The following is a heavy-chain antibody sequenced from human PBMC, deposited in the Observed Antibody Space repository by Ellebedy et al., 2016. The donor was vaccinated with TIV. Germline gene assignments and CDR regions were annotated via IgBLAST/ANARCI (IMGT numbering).Heavy chain of an antibody. D-gene: IGHD3-10*01. Sequence: GGSLSLSXGASGFTSTSYAMSLVRQAPGQGLEWVSGISARGGSTPDADSVRGRFTVSRDNSKNTLYLQMNSLRAEDTAVYFCAKDQASGEYDYGWGTFGIWGQGTVVTVSS. V-gene: IGHV3-23*01. CDR1: GFTSTSYA. J-gene: IGHJ3*02. CDR2: ISARGGST. CDR3: AKDQASGEYDYGWGTFGI.